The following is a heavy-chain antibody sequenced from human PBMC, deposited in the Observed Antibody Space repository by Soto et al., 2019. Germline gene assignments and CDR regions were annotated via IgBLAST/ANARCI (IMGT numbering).Heavy chain of an antibody. J-gene: IGHJ4*02. CDR3: ARVINRWLATIRGSSGWFSFDY. CDR1: GYTFTSYA. Sequence: QVQLVQSGAEVKKPGASVKVSCKASGYTFTSYAMHWVRQAPGQRLEWMGWINAGNGNTKYSQKFQGRVTITRATSASTAYMELSSLRSEDTAVYYCARVINRWLATIRGSSGWFSFDYWGQGTLVTVSS. CDR2: INAGNGNT. D-gene: IGHD6-19*01. V-gene: IGHV1-3*01.